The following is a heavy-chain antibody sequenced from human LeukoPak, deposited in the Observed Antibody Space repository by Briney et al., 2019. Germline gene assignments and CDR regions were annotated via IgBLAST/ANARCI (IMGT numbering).Heavy chain of an antibody. V-gene: IGHV3-74*01. Sequence: GGSLRLSCATSGFTFSGYWMHWVRQAPGKGLVWLSLINGDGSYTIYADSVKGRFTISRDNAKNTLYLQMDSLRAEDTAVYYCAGDGVQTTPFDYWGQGTLVTVSS. J-gene: IGHJ4*02. CDR3: AGDGVQTTPFDY. CDR2: INGDGSYT. CDR1: GFTFSGYW. D-gene: IGHD4/OR15-4a*01.